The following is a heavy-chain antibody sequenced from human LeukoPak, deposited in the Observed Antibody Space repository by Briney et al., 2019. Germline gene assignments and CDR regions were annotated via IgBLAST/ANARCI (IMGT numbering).Heavy chain of an antibody. J-gene: IGHJ4*02. CDR3: ARVRWEDSYYFDY. CDR2: INPSGGST. D-gene: IGHD1-26*01. CDR1: VYTFTSYY. V-gene: IGHV1-46*01. Sequence: ASVKVSCKASVYTFTSYYMHWVRQAPGQGLEWMGIINPSGGSTSYAQKFQGRVTMTRDTSISTAYMELSRLRSDDTAVYYCARVRWEDSYYFDYWGQGTLVTVSS.